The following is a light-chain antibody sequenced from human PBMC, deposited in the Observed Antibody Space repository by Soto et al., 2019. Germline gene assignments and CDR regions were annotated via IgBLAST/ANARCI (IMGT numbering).Light chain of an antibody. Sequence: AIQMTQSPSSLSASVGDRVTITCRASQGIGNDLAWYQQRPGKAPKLLIYAASSLQSGVPSRFSGSGSGTGFTRTIRSLQPGDCATYYCLQDYNFPLSFGGGTKVEIK. CDR2: AAS. CDR3: LQDYNFPLS. V-gene: IGKV1-6*01. CDR1: QGIGND. J-gene: IGKJ4*01.